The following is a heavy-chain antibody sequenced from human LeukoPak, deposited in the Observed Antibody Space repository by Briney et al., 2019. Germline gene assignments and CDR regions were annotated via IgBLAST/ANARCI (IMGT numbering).Heavy chain of an antibody. CDR2: INSDGSTT. CDR1: GFTFSSYW. J-gene: IGHJ4*02. V-gene: IGHV3-74*01. Sequence: GGSLRPSCAASGFTFSSYWMHWVRQAPGKGLVWVSRINSDGSTTTFADSVRGRFTISRDNARNTLYLQLNSLRAEDTAVYYCAKDGGYWGQGTLVTVSS. D-gene: IGHD3-10*01. CDR3: AKDGGY.